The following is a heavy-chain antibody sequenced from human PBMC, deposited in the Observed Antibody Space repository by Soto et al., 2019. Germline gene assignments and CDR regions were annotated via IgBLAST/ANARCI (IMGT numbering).Heavy chain of an antibody. J-gene: IGHJ6*02. CDR1: GGSISSGGYS. D-gene: IGHD6-13*01. Sequence: PSETLSLTCAVSGGSISSGGYSWSWIRQPPGKGLEWIGYIYHSGSTYYNPSLKSRVTISVDRSKNQFSLKLSSVTAADTAVYYCASSNIAAAGFYYYGMDVWGRGTTLTVSS. V-gene: IGHV4-30-2*02. CDR3: ASSNIAAAGFYYYGMDV. CDR2: IYHSGST.